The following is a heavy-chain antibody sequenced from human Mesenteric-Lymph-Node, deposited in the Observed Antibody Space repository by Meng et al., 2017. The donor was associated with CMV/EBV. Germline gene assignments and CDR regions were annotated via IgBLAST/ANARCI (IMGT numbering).Heavy chain of an antibody. CDR1: EYTFTSYD. J-gene: IGHJ4*02. V-gene: IGHV1-8*01. D-gene: IGHD4-23*01. CDR3: ATHDNGGNIGLDY. CDR2: MNPNSGNT. Sequence: VSVTVSCKASEYTFTSYDINWVRQATGQGLEWMGWMNPNSGNTGYAQKFQGRVTMTRNTSISTAYMELSSLRSEDTAVYYCATHDNGGNIGLDYWGQGTLVTVSS.